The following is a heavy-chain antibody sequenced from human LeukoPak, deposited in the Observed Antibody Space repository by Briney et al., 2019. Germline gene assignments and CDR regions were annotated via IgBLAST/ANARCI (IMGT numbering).Heavy chain of an antibody. CDR1: GYTLTELS. V-gene: IGHV1-24*01. Sequence: ASVKVSCKVSGYTLTELSMHWVRQAPGKGLEWMGGFDPEDGETIYAQKFQGRVTMTEDTSTDTAYMELSSLRSEDAAVYYCATVVPAARFYWFDPWGQGTLVTVSS. CDR3: ATVVPAARFYWFDP. CDR2: FDPEDGET. J-gene: IGHJ5*02. D-gene: IGHD2-2*01.